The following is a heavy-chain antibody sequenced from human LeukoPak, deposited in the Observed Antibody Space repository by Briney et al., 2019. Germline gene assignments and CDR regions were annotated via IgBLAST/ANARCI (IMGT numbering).Heavy chain of an antibody. V-gene: IGHV4-38-2*02. CDR3: ARGRGLYDILTGYYKPASWRPGFDY. D-gene: IGHD3-9*01. J-gene: IGHJ4*02. Sequence: PSETLSLTCTVSGYSISSGYYWGWIRQPPGKGLEWIGSIYHSGSTYYNPSLKSRVTISVDTSKNQFSLKLSSVTAADTAVYYCARGRGLYDILTGYYKPASWRPGFDYWGQGTLVTVSS. CDR1: GYSISSGYY. CDR2: IYHSGST.